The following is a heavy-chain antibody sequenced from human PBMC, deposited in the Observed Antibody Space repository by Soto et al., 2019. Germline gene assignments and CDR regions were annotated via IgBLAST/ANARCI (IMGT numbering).Heavy chain of an antibody. J-gene: IGHJ5*02. D-gene: IGHD2-15*01. V-gene: IGHV3-73*01. CDR3: TRHGEGYCSCGSCYANWFDP. Sequence: EVQLVESGGGLVQPGGSLKLSCAASGFTFSGSAMHWVRQASGKGLEWVGRIRSKANSYATAYAASVKGRFTISRDDSKNTAYLQMNSLKTEDTAVYYCTRHGEGYCSCGSCYANWFDPWGQGTLVTVSS. CDR2: IRSKANSYAT. CDR1: GFTFSGSA.